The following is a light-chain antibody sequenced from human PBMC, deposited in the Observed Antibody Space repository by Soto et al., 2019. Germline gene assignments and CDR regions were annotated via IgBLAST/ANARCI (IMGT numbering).Light chain of an antibody. CDR1: QNVNSN. CDR2: GAY. V-gene: IGKV3-15*01. Sequence: EIVMTHYPATVSVSPGERDTLSCRASQNVNSNLAWYQQKPGQPPRLLIYGAYTRATGVPARFSGSGSGTEFTLTINSLQSEDFAVYYCQQYNSWPPLTFGGGTKVDIK. CDR3: QQYNSWPPLT. J-gene: IGKJ4*01.